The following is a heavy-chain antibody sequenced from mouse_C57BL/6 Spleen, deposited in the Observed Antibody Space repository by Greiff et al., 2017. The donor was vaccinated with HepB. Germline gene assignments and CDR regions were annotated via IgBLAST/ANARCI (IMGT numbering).Heavy chain of an antibody. CDR1: GYTFTDYY. V-gene: IGHV1-26*01. Sequence: EVQLQQSGPELVKPGASVKISCKASGYTFTDYYMNWVKQSHGKSLEWIGDINPNNGGTSYNQKFKGKATLTVDKSSSTAYMELRSLTSEDSAVYYCARSGTTVAPWYFDVWGTGTTVTVSS. CDR2: INPNNGGT. D-gene: IGHD1-1*01. CDR3: ARSGTTVAPWYFDV. J-gene: IGHJ1*03.